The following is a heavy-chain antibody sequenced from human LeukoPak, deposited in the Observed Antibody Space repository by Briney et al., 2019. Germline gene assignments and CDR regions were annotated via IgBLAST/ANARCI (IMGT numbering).Heavy chain of an antibody. CDR2: IYSAGTT. J-gene: IGHJ2*01. CDR1: GFTVSDNY. D-gene: IGHD6-19*01. Sequence: QPGGSLRLSCAASGFTVSDNYISWVRQAPGKGLEWVALIYSAGTTHADSVRGRFTISRDNAKNTLYLQMKSLRAEDTAVYYCAKRAVAYYWYFDLWGRGTLVTVSS. V-gene: IGHV3-66*04. CDR3: AKRAVAYYWYFDL.